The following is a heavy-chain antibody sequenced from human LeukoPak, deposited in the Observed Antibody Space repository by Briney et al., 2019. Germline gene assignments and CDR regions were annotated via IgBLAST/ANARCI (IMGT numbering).Heavy chain of an antibody. J-gene: IGHJ2*01. V-gene: IGHV1-18*01. CDR1: GYTSTSYG. D-gene: IGHD2-2*02. CDR3: ARDADGDCSSTSCYTWYFDL. CDR2: ISAYNGNT. Sequence: ASVKVSCKASGYTSTSYGISWVRQAPGQGLEWMGWISAYNGNTNYAQKLQGRVTMTTDTSTSTAYMELRSLRSDDTAVYYCARDADGDCSSTSCYTWYFDLWGRGTLVTVSS.